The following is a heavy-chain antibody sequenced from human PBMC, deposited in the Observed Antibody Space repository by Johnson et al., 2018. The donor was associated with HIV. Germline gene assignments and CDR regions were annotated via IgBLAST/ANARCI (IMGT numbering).Heavy chain of an antibody. CDR3: ARDSGIAAALDAFDI. D-gene: IGHD6-13*01. Sequence: QVQVVESGGGLVKPGGSLRLSCAASGFTFSSYGMHWVRQAPGKGLEWVAFIRYDGSNKYYADSVKGRFTISRDNAKNSLYLQMNSLRAEDTAVYYCARDSGIAAALDAFDIWGQGTMVTVSS. V-gene: IGHV3-30*02. CDR2: IRYDGSNK. CDR1: GFTFSSYG. J-gene: IGHJ3*02.